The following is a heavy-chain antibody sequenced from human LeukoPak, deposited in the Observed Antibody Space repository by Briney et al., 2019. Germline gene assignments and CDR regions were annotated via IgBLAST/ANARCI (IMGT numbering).Heavy chain of an antibody. CDR1: GYTFTSYG. V-gene: IGHV1-18*01. D-gene: IGHD3-10*01. J-gene: IGHJ6*02. Sequence: ASVKVSCKASGYTFTSYGISWVRQAPGQGLEWMGWISAYNGNTNYAQKLQGRVTMTRDTSTSTVYMELSSLRSEDTAVYYCARLYYYGSGSYFSDGMDVWGQGTTVTVSS. CDR2: ISAYNGNT. CDR3: ARLYYYGSGSYFSDGMDV.